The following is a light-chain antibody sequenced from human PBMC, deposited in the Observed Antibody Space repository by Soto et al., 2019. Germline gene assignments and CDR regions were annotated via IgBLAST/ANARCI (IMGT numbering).Light chain of an antibody. CDR2: DSS. Sequence: EIVLAQSPDTLSLSPGERVTLSCRASQRVSNSYLVWYQQKPGQAPKLLIYDSSTRATGIPDRFSASGSGTDFTRSISRLEPDDSAVYYCQQYASSSWTFGQGTKVEIK. V-gene: IGKV3-20*01. J-gene: IGKJ1*01. CDR3: QQYASSSWT. CDR1: QRVSNSY.